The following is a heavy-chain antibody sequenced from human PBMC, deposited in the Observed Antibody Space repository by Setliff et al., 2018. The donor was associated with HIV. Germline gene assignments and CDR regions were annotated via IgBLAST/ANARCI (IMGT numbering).Heavy chain of an antibody. D-gene: IGHD6-19*01. J-gene: IGHJ4*02. CDR1: GYTLTSYD. V-gene: IGHV1-8*02. CDR2: MNPKSGNT. CDR3: ARVVRPTVAEYYFDY. Sequence: ASVKVSCKASGYTLTSYDINWVRQAPGQGLECMGWMNPKSGNTGYVQKFQGRVTMTRNTSISTAYMELTSLRSEDTAMYYCARVVRPTVAEYYFDYWGQGTLVTVSS.